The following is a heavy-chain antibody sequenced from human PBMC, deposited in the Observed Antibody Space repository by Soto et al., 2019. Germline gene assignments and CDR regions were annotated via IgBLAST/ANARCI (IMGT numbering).Heavy chain of an antibody. D-gene: IGHD2-21*02. J-gene: IGHJ6*02. Sequence: QVQLVESGGGVVQPGRSLRLSCVASGFTFSSYGMQWVRQAPGKGLEWVAVISDDGTKKYYADSMKGRFTISRDNSKNTVYLQMSSLRPEDTAVYYCAKDLLLVMTLGEEERTLHNMDVWGQGTTVTVYS. CDR1: GFTFSSYG. CDR3: AKDLLLVMTLGEEERTLHNMDV. CDR2: ISDDGTKK. V-gene: IGHV3-30*18.